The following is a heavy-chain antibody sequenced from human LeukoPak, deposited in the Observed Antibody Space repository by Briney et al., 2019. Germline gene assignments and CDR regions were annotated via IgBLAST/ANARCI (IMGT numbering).Heavy chain of an antibody. V-gene: IGHV3-30*02. CDR1: GFTVSSYD. Sequence: GGSLRLSCAASGFTVSSYDMHWVRQAPGKGLEWVAFIRYDGSNKYYADSVKGRFTISRDNSKNTLYLQMNSLRAEDRAVYYCARDAAYGYDRFDYWGQGTQVTVSS. CDR3: ARDAAYGYDRFDY. CDR2: IRYDGSNK. J-gene: IGHJ4*02. D-gene: IGHD5-18*01.